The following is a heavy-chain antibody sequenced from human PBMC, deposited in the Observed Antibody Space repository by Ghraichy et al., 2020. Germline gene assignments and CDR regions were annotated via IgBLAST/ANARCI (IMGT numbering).Heavy chain of an antibody. CDR3: ARVGCSGGSCYFYYYGMDV. CDR2: ISSSSSYI. D-gene: IGHD2-15*01. CDR1: GFTFSSYS. Sequence: GGSLRLSCAASGFTFSSYSMNWVRQAPGKGLEWVSSISSSSSYIYYADSVKGRFTISRDNAKNSLYLQTNSLRAEDTAVYYCARVGCSGGSCYFYYYGMDVWGQGTTVTVSS. J-gene: IGHJ6*02. V-gene: IGHV3-21*01.